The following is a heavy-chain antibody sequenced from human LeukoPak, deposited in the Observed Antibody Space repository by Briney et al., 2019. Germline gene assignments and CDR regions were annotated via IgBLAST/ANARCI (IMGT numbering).Heavy chain of an antibody. CDR1: GFTFSSYW. J-gene: IGHJ4*02. Sequence: PGGSLRLSCAASGFTFSSYWMSWVRQAPGKGREGVANIKQNGSEKYYVDSVKGRFTISRDNAKNSLYLQMNSLRAEDTAVYYCARDLLNRYGSGSSNYFDYWGQGTLVTVSS. CDR3: ARDLLNRYGSGSSNYFDY. D-gene: IGHD3-10*01. CDR2: IKQNGSEK. V-gene: IGHV3-7*01.